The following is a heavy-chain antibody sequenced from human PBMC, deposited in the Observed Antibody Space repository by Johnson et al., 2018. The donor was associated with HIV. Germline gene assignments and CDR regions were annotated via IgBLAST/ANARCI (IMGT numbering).Heavy chain of an antibody. J-gene: IGHJ3*02. D-gene: IGHD5-18*01. CDR3: ARLPIGYSLDAFDI. Sequence: QVQLVESGGGVVQPGKSLRLSCAASGFTFSSYPMHWVRQAPGKGLEWVAVISYDGRSKFYADSAKGRFTISRDNSKNTLYLQMYRLRAEDTALYYCARLPIGYSLDAFDIWGHGTMVTVSS. CDR1: GFTFSSYP. CDR2: ISYDGRSK. V-gene: IGHV3-30*04.